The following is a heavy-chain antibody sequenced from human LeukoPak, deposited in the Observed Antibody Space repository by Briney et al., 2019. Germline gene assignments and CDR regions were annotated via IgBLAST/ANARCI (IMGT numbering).Heavy chain of an antibody. Sequence: SGPTLVKPTQTLTLTCTFSGFSLSTSAVGVGWIRQPPGKALEWLALIYWDDDKRYSPSLKSRLTITKDTSKNQVVLTMTNMDPVDTATYYCARTTVTTAFHIWGQGTMVTVSS. CDR3: ARTTVTTAFHI. V-gene: IGHV2-5*02. CDR2: IYWDDDK. D-gene: IGHD4-17*01. J-gene: IGHJ3*02. CDR1: GFSLSTSAVG.